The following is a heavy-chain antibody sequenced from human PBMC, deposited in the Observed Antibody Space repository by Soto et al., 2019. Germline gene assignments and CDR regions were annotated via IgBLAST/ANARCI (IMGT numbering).Heavy chain of an antibody. V-gene: IGHV4-39*07. Sequence: PSETLSPPRPVSGGPIRNSSFYWGWIPPPPGKGLEWIGSIYYSGSTYYNPSLKSRVAISVDTSKNQFSLNLTSVTAADTAVYYCARDSTSFGVVRNYYYGMDVWGQGTTVTVSS. CDR1: GGPIRNSSFY. CDR2: IYYSGST. J-gene: IGHJ6*02. CDR3: ARDSTSFGVVRNYYYGMDV. D-gene: IGHD3-3*01.